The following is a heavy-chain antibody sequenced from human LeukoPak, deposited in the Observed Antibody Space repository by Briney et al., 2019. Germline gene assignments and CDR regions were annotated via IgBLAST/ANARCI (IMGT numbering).Heavy chain of an antibody. CDR1: GFTFSSYS. CDR3: AKDLWFGELSGAFDI. J-gene: IGHJ3*02. CDR2: LYSGGST. D-gene: IGHD3-10*01. V-gene: IGHV3-66*01. Sequence: GGSLRLSCAASGFTFSSYSMNWVRQAPGKGLEWVSLLYSGGSTHYADSVKGRFTVSRDNSKNTLYLQMNSLRAEDTAVYYCAKDLWFGELSGAFDIWGQGTMVTVSS.